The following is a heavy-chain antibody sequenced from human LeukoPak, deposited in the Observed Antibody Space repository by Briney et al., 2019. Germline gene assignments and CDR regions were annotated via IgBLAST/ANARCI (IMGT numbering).Heavy chain of an antibody. J-gene: IGHJ6*04. V-gene: IGHV4-4*02. CDR2: IYHSGST. Sequence: SETLSLTCAVSGGSISSSNWWSWVRQPPGEGLEWIGEIYHSGSTNYNPSHKSRVTISVDKSKNQFSLKLSSVTAADTAVYYCARRYCSGGSCYSGMDVWGKGTTVTVSS. CDR3: ARRYCSGGSCYSGMDV. D-gene: IGHD2-15*01. CDR1: GGSISSSNW.